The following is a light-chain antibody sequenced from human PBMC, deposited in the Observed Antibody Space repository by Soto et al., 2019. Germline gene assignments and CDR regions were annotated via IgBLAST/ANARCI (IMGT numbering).Light chain of an antibody. CDR3: SSYAGSNIYV. V-gene: IGLV2-8*01. Sequence: QSVLTQPPSASGSPGQSLTISCTGTSSDVGAYKYVSWYQQYPGKAPKLMIYEVTKRPSGVPDRFSGSKSGNTASLTVSGLQAEDEADYYCSSYAGSNIYVFGTGTKVTV. CDR2: EVT. CDR1: SSDVGAYKY. J-gene: IGLJ1*01.